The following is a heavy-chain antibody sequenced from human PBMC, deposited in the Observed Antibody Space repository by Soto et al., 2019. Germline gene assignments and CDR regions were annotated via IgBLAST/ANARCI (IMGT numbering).Heavy chain of an antibody. CDR1: GGSISSYY. Sequence: SETLSLTCTVSGGSISSYYWSWIRQPPGKGLEWIGYIYYSGSTNYNPSLKSRVTISVDTSKNQFSLKLSSVTAADTAVYYCARVSVGWFGELFPFPFDYWGQGTLVTVSS. J-gene: IGHJ4*02. CDR3: ARVSVGWFGELFPFPFDY. CDR2: IYYSGST. V-gene: IGHV4-59*01. D-gene: IGHD3-10*01.